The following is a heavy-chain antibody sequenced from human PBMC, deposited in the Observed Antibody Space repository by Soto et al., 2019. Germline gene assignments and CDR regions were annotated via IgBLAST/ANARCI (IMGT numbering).Heavy chain of an antibody. Sequence: GGSLRLSCTASGFTFNNKWMHWVRLAPGKGLVWLSRIDGAAATTNYADSVKGRFTISRDNAKNIVFLHVNGLTDEDTAVYYCARGGAMGVDYWGQGTLVTVSS. CDR2: IDGAAATT. CDR1: GFTFNNKW. CDR3: ARGGAMGVDY. J-gene: IGHJ4*02. D-gene: IGHD1-26*01. V-gene: IGHV3-74*01.